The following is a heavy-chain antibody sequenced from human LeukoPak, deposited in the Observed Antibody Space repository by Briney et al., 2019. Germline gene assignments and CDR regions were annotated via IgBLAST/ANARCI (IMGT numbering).Heavy chain of an antibody. CDR3: AVSGYYDSSGYYPPGYYFDY. Sequence: SETLSLTCAVYGGSFSGYYWSWIRQPPGKGLEWIGEINHSGSTNYNPSLKSRVTISVDTSKNQFSLKLSSVTAADTAVYYCAVSGYYDSSGYYPPGYYFDYWGQGTLVTVSS. CDR1: GGSFSGYY. CDR2: INHSGST. J-gene: IGHJ4*02. V-gene: IGHV4-34*01. D-gene: IGHD3-22*01.